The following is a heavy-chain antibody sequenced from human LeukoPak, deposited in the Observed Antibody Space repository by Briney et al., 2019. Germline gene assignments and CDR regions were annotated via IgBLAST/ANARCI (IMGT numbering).Heavy chain of an antibody. J-gene: IGHJ4*02. CDR1: GFTFSSYS. CDR2: ISSSSTYI. D-gene: IGHD6-13*01. V-gene: IGHV3-21*01. Sequence: GGSLRLSCAASGFTFSSYSMNWVRQAPGKGLEWVSSISSSSTYIYYADSVKGRFTISRDNAKNSLYLQMNSLRAEDTAVYYCARKAGIAAAGNYFDYWGQGTLVTVSS. CDR3: ARKAGIAAAGNYFDY.